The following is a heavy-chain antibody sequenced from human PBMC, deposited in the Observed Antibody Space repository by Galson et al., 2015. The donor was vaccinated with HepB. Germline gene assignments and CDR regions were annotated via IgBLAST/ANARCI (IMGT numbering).Heavy chain of an antibody. D-gene: IGHD5-18*01. CDR1: GGTFSSYA. Sequence: SVKVSCKASGGTFSSYAISWVRQAPGQGLEWMGGIIPIFGTANYAQKFQGRVTITADESTSTAYMELSSLRSEDTAVYYCARDISSYGSDDAFDIWGQGTMVTVSS. CDR2: IIPIFGTA. CDR3: ARDISSYGSDDAFDI. V-gene: IGHV1-69*13. J-gene: IGHJ3*02.